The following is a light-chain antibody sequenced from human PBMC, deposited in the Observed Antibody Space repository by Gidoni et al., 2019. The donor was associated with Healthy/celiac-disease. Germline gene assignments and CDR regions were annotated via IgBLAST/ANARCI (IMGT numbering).Light chain of an antibody. J-gene: IGKJ3*01. CDR3: MQALQTPRT. V-gene: IGKV2-28*01. Sequence: DIVMTQFQLSLPVTPGAPASISCRSSQSLLHSNGYNYLDWYLQKPGQSPQLLIYWGSNRASGVPDRFSGSGSGTDFTLKISKVEAEDVGVYYCMQALQTPRTFGPGTKVVIK. CDR1: QSLLHSNGYNY. CDR2: WGS.